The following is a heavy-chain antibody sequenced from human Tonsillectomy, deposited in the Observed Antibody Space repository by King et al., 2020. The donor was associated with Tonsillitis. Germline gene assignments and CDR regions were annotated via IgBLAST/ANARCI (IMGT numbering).Heavy chain of an antibody. CDR2: ISSDGTST. J-gene: IGHJ3*01. V-gene: IGHV3-74*01. D-gene: IGHD7-27*01. CDR1: GFTFRSYW. CDR3: VTLTGAGVAFDL. Sequence: VQLVESGGDLVQPGGSLRLSCASSGFTFRSYWMHWVRQAPGKGLVWVSRISSDGTSTGYADPGKGRFSISRDNAKNTLYLQMNSLRVEDAAVYFCVTLTGAGVAFDLWGQGTMVTVSS.